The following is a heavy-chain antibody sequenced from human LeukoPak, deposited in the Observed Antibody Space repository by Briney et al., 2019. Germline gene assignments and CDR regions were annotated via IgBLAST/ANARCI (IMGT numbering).Heavy chain of an antibody. CDR1: GLSIRNFW. V-gene: IGHV3-7*01. CDR3: VTDGDKWNDFEY. CDR2: IDKDGNEI. J-gene: IGHJ4*02. D-gene: IGHD1-1*01. Sequence: GSLRLSCAAAGLSIRNFWMHWVRQAPGKGLEWVAIIDKDGNEIKYVDSVKGRFTHSRDNAKNSVYLQMNSLTSEDTALYYCVTDGDKWNDFEYWGQGTLVTVSS.